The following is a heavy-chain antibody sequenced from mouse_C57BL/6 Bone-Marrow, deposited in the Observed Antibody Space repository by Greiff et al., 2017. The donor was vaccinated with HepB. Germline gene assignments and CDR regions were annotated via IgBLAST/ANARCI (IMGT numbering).Heavy chain of an antibody. V-gene: IGHV1-81*01. CDR1: GYTFTSYG. J-gene: IGHJ2*01. Sequence: QVQLQQSGAELARPGASVKLSCKASGYTFTSYGISWVKQRTGQGLEWIGEIYPRSGNTYYNEKFKGKPTLTADKSSSTAYMELRSLTSEDSAVYFCAGPIYYYGSSSVSVDDWGQGTTLTVSS. CDR3: AGPIYYYGSSSVSVDD. D-gene: IGHD1-1*01. CDR2: IYPRSGNT.